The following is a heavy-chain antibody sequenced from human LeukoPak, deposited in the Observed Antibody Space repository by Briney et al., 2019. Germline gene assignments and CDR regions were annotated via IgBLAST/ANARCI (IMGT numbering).Heavy chain of an antibody. D-gene: IGHD6-19*01. V-gene: IGHV1-69*05. CDR1: GGTFSSYA. CDR2: IIHIFGTA. Sequence: SVKVSCKASGGTFSSYAINWVRQARGQGLEWMGGIIHIFGTANYAQKFQGRATMTTDESTSTAYMELSSLRSEDTAVYYCATGYSSGHYYYYYYYMDVWGKGTTVTVSS. CDR3: ATGYSSGHYYYYYYYMDV. J-gene: IGHJ6*03.